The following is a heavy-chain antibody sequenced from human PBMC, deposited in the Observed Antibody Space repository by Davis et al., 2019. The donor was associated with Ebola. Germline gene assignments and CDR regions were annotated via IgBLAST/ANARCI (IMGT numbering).Heavy chain of an antibody. Sequence: ASVKVSCKASGYTFTGYYMHWVRQAPGQGLEWMGWISGYNGNTNYAQKLQGRVTMTTDTSTNTAYMELRSLRSDDTAVYYCARDRVAVAGSWNWFDPWGQGTLVTVSS. J-gene: IGHJ5*02. V-gene: IGHV1-18*04. CDR3: ARDRVAVAGSWNWFDP. D-gene: IGHD6-19*01. CDR1: GYTFTGYY. CDR2: ISGYNGNT.